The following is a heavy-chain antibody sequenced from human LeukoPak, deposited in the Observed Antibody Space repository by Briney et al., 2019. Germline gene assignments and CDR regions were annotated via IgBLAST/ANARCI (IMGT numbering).Heavy chain of an antibody. V-gene: IGHV1-69*06. D-gene: IGHD3-3*01. CDR2: IIPIFGTT. Sequence: SVKVSCKVSGGTFSSYSISWVRQAPGQGLEWMGGIIPIFGTTNYAQTFQGRVTITADKSTSTAYMELSSLRSEDTAVYYCAGAGDNDFWSGSDGGDNWFDPWGQGTLVTVSS. CDR3: AGAGDNDFWSGSDGGDNWFDP. CDR1: GGTFSSYS. J-gene: IGHJ5*02.